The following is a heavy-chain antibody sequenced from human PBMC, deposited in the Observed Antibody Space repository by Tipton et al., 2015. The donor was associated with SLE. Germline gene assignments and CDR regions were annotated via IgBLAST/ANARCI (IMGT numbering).Heavy chain of an antibody. CDR1: GFTFKTYS. V-gene: IGHV3-21*01. Sequence: GSLRLSCAASGFTFKTYSMSWVRQSPGKGLEWVSFISGTSTYIDYADSVKGRFTISRDNAKNLLFLQMNSLRAEDTGVYYCAKDRGYDFWSAYPSSWGQGTLVTVSS. J-gene: IGHJ5*02. CDR2: ISGTSTYI. D-gene: IGHD3-3*01. CDR3: AKDRGYDFWSAYPSS.